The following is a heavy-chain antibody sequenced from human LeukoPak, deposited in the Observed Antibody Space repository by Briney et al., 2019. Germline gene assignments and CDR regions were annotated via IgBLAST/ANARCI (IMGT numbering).Heavy chain of an antibody. CDR2: INSDGSST. J-gene: IGHJ4*02. V-gene: IGHV3-74*01. CDR1: GFTFSNYW. D-gene: IGHD1-26*01. Sequence: GGSLRLSCTASGFTFSNYWMHWVRQAPGKGLVWVSRINSDGSSTSYADSVKGRFTISRDNAENTLYLQMNSLRAEDTAVYYCARGYGSYADYWGQGTLVTVSS. CDR3: ARGYGSYADY.